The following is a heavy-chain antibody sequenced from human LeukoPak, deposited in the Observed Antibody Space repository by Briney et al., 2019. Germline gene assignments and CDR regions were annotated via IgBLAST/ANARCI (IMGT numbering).Heavy chain of an antibody. D-gene: IGHD5-18*01. CDR1: GGSISSNY. V-gene: IGHV4-59*01. J-gene: IGHJ4*02. CDR2: THHSGAT. Sequence: SETLSLTCTVSGGSISSNYWSWIRQPPGKGLEWLGYTHHSGATSYNPSLKSRSPMSLDTSNNQFSLKLSSVTAADTAVYYCARSSGHSYGDFDYWGQGNLVTVSS. CDR3: ARSSGHSYGDFDY.